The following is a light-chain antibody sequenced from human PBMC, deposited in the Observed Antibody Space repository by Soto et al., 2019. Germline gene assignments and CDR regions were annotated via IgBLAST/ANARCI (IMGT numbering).Light chain of an antibody. V-gene: IGKV3-20*01. CDR2: HAS. J-gene: IGKJ1*01. CDR3: HHYVGSPWA. Sequence: EIVLTQSPGTLSLSPGERATLSCRASQSVNIFLAWFQQKPGQAPRLLIFHASNRATGVPHRFSGSGSGTDFTLTITRLEPEDSAVYYCHHYVGSPWAFGQGTRVEIK. CDR1: QSVNIF.